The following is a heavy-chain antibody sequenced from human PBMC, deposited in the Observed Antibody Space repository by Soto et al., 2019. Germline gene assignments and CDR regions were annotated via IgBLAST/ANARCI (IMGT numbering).Heavy chain of an antibody. J-gene: IGHJ4*02. CDR3: ARGFGHTSSWYFDL. CDR2: IYYSGNT. CDR1: GGSITSNNW. D-gene: IGHD6-13*01. V-gene: IGHV4-4*02. Sequence: QVQLQESGPGLVKPSGTLSLTCAVSGGSITSNNWWSWVRQPPGKGLEWIGEIYYSGNTNYNPSLRGRVSMSVDKSQNQFSLWLTSVTAADTAVYYCARGFGHTSSWYFDLWGQGILITVSS.